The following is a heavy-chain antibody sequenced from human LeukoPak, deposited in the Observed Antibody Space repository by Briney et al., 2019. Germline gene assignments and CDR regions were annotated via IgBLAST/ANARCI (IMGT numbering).Heavy chain of an antibody. CDR1: GFTFDDYV. V-gene: IGHV3-21*01. Sequence: GGSLRLSCAASGFTFDDYVMHWVRQAPGKGLEWVSSISSSSSYIYYADSVKGRFTISRDNAKNSLYLQMNSLRAEDTAVYYCAREDSSGWYYYWGQGTLVTVSS. CDR2: ISSSSSYI. J-gene: IGHJ4*02. CDR3: AREDSSGWYYY. D-gene: IGHD6-19*01.